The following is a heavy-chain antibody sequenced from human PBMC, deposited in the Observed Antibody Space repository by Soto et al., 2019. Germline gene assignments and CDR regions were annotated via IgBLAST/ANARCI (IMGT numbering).Heavy chain of an antibody. V-gene: IGHV3-11*01. CDR1: GFTFSDYY. D-gene: IGHD2-15*01. Sequence: GGSLRLSCAASGFTFSDYYMSWIRQAPGKGLEWVSYISSSGSTIYYADSVKGRFTISRDTATTSLYLQMNSLRAEDTAVYYCPRASVDEDGYYYFYNGMDIWGQGTTVAVSS. CDR2: ISSSGSTI. J-gene: IGHJ6*02. CDR3: PRASVDEDGYYYFYNGMDI.